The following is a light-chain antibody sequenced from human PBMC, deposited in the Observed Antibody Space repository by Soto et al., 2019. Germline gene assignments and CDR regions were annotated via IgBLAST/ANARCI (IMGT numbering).Light chain of an antibody. J-gene: IGLJ2*01. CDR2: EVS. V-gene: IGLV2-8*01. Sequence: QSVLTQPPSASGSPGQSVTISCTGTSSDVGGYNYVSWYQQHPGKAPKLVIYEVSKRPSGVPDRFSGSKSGNTASLTVSGLQAEDEADYYCSSYAGSNNYVVFGGGTK. CDR1: SSDVGGYNY. CDR3: SSYAGSNNYVV.